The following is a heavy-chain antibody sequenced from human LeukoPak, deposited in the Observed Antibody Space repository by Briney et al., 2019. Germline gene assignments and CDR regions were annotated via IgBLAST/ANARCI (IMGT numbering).Heavy chain of an antibody. CDR1: GFTVCGYW. Sequence: GGSLSLSCGASGFTVCGYWMRWVRQAPGKGLEWVANIHKDGSEKRHVGSVKVRFTISRDNAKSSLYLQMNTLRVEDTAVYYCARDRGFGSDDSWGQGSLVTVSS. V-gene: IGHV3-7*01. CDR2: IHKDGSEK. D-gene: IGHD3-10*01. CDR3: ARDRGFGSDDS. J-gene: IGHJ4*02.